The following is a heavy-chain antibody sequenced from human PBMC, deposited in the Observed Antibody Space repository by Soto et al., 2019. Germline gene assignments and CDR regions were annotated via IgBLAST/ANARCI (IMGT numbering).Heavy chain of an antibody. CDR2: INVANGDT. J-gene: IGHJ5*02. D-gene: IGHD6-13*01. CDR1: GYTFTRYG. Sequence: ASVKVSCKASGYTFTRYGIHWVRQAPGQRLEWMGWINVANGDTKYSPKFQGRVTITRDTSASTAYVELSSLRSEDTAVYYCVRRHVSATGIDWFDPWGQGTLVTVSS. V-gene: IGHV1-3*01. CDR3: VRRHVSATGIDWFDP.